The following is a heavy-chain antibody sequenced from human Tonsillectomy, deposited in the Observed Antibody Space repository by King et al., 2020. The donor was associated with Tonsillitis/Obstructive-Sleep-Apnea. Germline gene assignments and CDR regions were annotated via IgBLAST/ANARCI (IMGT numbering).Heavy chain of an antibody. J-gene: IGHJ4*02. CDR3: AIPSLGYRGYFDY. V-gene: IGHV3-72*01. CDR2: TRNKANSYTT. D-gene: IGHD3-16*01. CDR1: GFTFSDHY. Sequence: VQLVESGGGLVQPGGSLRLSCAASGFTFSDHYMDWVRQAPGKGLEWVGRTRNKANSYTTEYAASVKGRFTISRDDSKNSLYLQMNSLKTEDTAVYYCAIPSLGYRGYFDYWGQGTLVTVSS.